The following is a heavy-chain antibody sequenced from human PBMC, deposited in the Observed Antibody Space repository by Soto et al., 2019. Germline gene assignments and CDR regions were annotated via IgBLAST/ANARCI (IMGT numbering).Heavy chain of an antibody. J-gene: IGHJ4*02. CDR1: GFTFSSYE. Sequence: EVRLVESGGGLVQPGGSLRLSCAASGFTFSSYEMNWVRQAPGKGLEWLSHISSRGSTMYYADSVKGRITISRDNAKNSLYLQMISLRAEDTAVYYCARGKGMAVAATGFDFWGQGTLVTVSS. V-gene: IGHV3-48*03. CDR3: ARGKGMAVAATGFDF. CDR2: ISSRGSTM. D-gene: IGHD6-19*01.